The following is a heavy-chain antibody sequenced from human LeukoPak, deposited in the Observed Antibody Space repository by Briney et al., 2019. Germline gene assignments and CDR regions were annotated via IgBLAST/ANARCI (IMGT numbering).Heavy chain of an antibody. CDR1: GFTFSSYN. CDR2: ISSSSSYI. D-gene: IGHD6-13*01. V-gene: IGHV3-21*01. CDR3: ARVSLGAAAGTSR. Sequence: GGSLRLSCAASGFTFSSYNMNWVRQAPGKGLEWVSSISSSSSYIYYTDSVTGRFTISRDNAKNSLYLQMNSLRADDTAIYYCARVSLGAAAGTSRWGQGTLVTVSS. J-gene: IGHJ4*02.